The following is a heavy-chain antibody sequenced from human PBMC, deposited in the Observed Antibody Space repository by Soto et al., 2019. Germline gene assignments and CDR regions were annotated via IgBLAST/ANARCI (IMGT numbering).Heavy chain of an antibody. V-gene: IGHV1-3*01. CDR3: ARGIATDQPDP. CDR2: INPDNGNT. J-gene: IGHJ5*02. CDR1: GYTFTRYT. D-gene: IGHD2-2*01. Sequence: ASVKVSCKASGYTFTRYTMNWVRQAPGQRLEWMGWINPDNGNTKSSQKFQDRVIITRDTSASTAYMDLSSLRSEDTAVYYCARGIATDQPDPWGQGTLVTVSS.